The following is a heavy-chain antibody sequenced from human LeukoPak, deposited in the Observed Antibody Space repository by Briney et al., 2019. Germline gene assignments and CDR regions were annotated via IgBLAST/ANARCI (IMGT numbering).Heavy chain of an antibody. CDR1: GYTFTSYG. Sequence: VASVKVSCKASGYTFTSYGISWVRQAPGQGLEWMGWISAYNGNTNYAQKLQGRVTMTTDTSTSTAYMELRSLRAEDTAVYYCARSLNGDPPDFDSWGQGTLVTVSS. J-gene: IGHJ4*02. CDR3: ARSLNGDPPDFDS. D-gene: IGHD2-8*01. V-gene: IGHV1-18*01. CDR2: ISAYNGNT.